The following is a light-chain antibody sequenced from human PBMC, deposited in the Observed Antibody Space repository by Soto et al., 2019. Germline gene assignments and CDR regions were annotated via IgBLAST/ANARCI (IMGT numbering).Light chain of an antibody. V-gene: IGLV1-40*01. Sequence: QSVLTQPPSVSGAPGQRVTISCTGSSSNIGAGYDVHWYQQLPGTAPKLIIYGTTNRPSGVPDRFSGSKSGTSASLAITGLQAEDDADYYCQSYDGTLSGSYVFGIGTRSPS. CDR3: QSYDGTLSGSYV. CDR1: SSNIGAGYD. CDR2: GTT. J-gene: IGLJ1*01.